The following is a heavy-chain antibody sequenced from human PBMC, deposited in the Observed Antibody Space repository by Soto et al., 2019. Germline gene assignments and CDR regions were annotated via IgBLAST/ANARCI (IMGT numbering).Heavy chain of an antibody. CDR2: IWYDGSNK. Sequence: QVQLVESGGGVVQPGRSLRLSCAASGFTFSSYGMHWVRQAPGKGLEWVAVIWYDGSNKYYADSVKDRFTISRDNSKNTLYLQMNSLRAEDTAVYYCARSRSYYYGMDVWGQGTTVTVSS. CDR1: GFTFSSYG. V-gene: IGHV3-33*01. CDR3: ARSRSYYYGMDV. J-gene: IGHJ6*02.